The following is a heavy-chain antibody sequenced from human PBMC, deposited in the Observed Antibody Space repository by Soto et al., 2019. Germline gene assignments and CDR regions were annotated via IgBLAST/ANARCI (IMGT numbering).Heavy chain of an antibody. D-gene: IGHD6-13*01. CDR3: ARHSTTWSAGCFDP. Sequence: PSETLSLTCTVSGDSISSGGYYWSWIRQHPGEGLVWIGFIYYSGSTYPNPSLKSRVTLSVDTSKNQFSLQLSSVTAADTAVYYCARHSTTWSAGCFDPWGQGTQVTVSS. CDR2: IYYSGST. CDR1: GDSISSGGYY. J-gene: IGHJ5*02. V-gene: IGHV4-31*03.